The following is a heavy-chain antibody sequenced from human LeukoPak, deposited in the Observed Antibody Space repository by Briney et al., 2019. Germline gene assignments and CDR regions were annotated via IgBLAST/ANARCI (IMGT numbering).Heavy chain of an antibody. D-gene: IGHD3-10*01. CDR3: ATMGTGAWFGEFHRY. J-gene: IGHJ4*02. V-gene: IGHV1-24*01. Sequence: ASVKVSCKASGYTFTSYYMHWVRQAPGKGLEWMGGFDPEDGETIYAQKFQGRVTMTEDTSTDTAYMELSSLRSEDTAVYYCATMGTGAWFGEFHRYWGQGTLVTVSS. CDR1: GYTFTSYY. CDR2: FDPEDGET.